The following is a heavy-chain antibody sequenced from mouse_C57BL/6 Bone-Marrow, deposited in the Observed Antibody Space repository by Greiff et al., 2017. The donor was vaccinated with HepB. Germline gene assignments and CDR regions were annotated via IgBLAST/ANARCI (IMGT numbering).Heavy chain of an antibody. Sequence: EVQLQQSGAELVRPGASVKLSCTASGFNIKDDYMHWVKQRPEQGLEWIGWIDPENGDTEYASKFQGKATITADTSSNTAYLQLSSLTSEDTAVYYCTTSDYYGSGFAYWGQGTLVTVSA. V-gene: IGHV14-4*01. CDR2: IDPENGDT. D-gene: IGHD1-1*01. CDR1: GFNIKDDY. CDR3: TTSDYYGSGFAY. J-gene: IGHJ3*01.